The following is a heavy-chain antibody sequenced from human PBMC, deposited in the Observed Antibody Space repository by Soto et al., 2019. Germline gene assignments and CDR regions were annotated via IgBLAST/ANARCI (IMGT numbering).Heavy chain of an antibody. CDR3: ARENSTSSPGWLDS. CDR1: GVTFSSDA. J-gene: IGHJ5*01. V-gene: IGHV1-69*01. CDR2: ISPIFGTA. Sequence: QVQVVQSGAEVKKPGSSVKVSCKASGVTFSSDAISWVRQAPGQGLEWMGGISPIFGTANYAQKFQGRVTITADESTSTAYMDLSSLRSEDTAVYYCARENSTSSPGWLDSWGQGTPVTVSS. D-gene: IGHD6-6*01.